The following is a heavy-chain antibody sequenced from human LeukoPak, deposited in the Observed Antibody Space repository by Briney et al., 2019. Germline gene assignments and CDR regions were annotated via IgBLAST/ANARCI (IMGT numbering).Heavy chain of an antibody. V-gene: IGHV4-30-4*07. CDR1: GGSISSGGYS. CDR2: IYYSGST. CDR3: ARASGFLTGYYGSVDY. Sequence: ASQTLSLTCAVSGGSISSGGYSWSWIRQPPGKGLEWIGYIYYSGSTNYNPSLKSRVTISVDTSKNQFSLKLSSVTAADTAVYYCARASGFLTGYYGSVDYWGQGTLVTVSS. D-gene: IGHD3-9*01. J-gene: IGHJ4*02.